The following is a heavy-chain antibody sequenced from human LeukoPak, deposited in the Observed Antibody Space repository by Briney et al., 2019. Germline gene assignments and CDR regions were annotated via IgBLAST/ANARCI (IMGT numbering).Heavy chain of an antibody. J-gene: IGHJ4*02. CDR1: GFTFSSYW. D-gene: IGHD5-18*01. Sequence: GGSLRLSCAASGFTFSSYWMSWVRQAPGKGLEWVANINQDGSEQYYVDSVKGRFTISRDNTKNSLYLQMNSLRAEDTAVYYCARGESGYGLRPFDYWGQGTLVTVSS. CDR3: ARGESGYGLRPFDY. V-gene: IGHV3-7*01. CDR2: INQDGSEQ.